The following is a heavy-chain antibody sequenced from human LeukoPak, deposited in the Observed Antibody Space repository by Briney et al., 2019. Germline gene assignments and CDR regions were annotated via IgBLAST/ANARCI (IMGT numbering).Heavy chain of an antibody. D-gene: IGHD4-11*01. CDR2: FYHSGNT. J-gene: IGHJ5*02. Sequence: SETLSLTCAVSGYSISSGYYWGGIRQPPGKGLEWIGSFYHSGNTCYNPSLKSRVTISVDTSKNQFSLKLTSVTAADTAVYYCARHDFYSNYPHNWFDPWGQGTLVTVSS. CDR3: ARHDFYSNYPHNWFDP. CDR1: GYSISSGYY. V-gene: IGHV4-38-2*01.